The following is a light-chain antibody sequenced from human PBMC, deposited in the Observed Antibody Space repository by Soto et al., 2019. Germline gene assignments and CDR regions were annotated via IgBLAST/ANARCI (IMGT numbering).Light chain of an antibody. CDR3: ISHSTTIAYVV. CDR1: STDIGDYNY. CDR2: EVT. Sequence: QSVLTQPASVSGSPGQSITISCTGTSTDIGDYNYVSWYQHHPGKAPKLMLYEVTNRPSGVSNRFSGSKSGNTASLTISGLQAEDEADYYCISHSTTIAYVVLGGGTKLTVL. V-gene: IGLV2-14*01. J-gene: IGLJ2*01.